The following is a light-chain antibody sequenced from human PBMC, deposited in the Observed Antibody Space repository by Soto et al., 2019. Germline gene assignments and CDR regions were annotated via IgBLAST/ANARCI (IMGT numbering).Light chain of an antibody. CDR2: LGS. CDR3: VQAIQAQQT. V-gene: IGKV2-28*01. J-gene: IGKJ1*01. CDR1: QSLLHSNGNIY. Sequence: VLTQSPLSLPVTPGEPASISCRSSQSLLHSNGNIYLDWYLQKPGQSLQLLIYLGSIRASGVPNTFSGSGSGTDFTLKITGVEAEDVGVSYFVQAIQAQQTFGIGTKVDIK.